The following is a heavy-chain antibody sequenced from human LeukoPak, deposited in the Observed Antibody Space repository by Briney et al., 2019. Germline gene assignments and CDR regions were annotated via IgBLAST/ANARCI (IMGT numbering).Heavy chain of an antibody. CDR1: GYSISSGYY. CDR2: IYHSGST. D-gene: IGHD6-19*01. J-gene: IGHJ4*02. Sequence: PSETLSLTCTVSGYSISSGYYWGWIRQPPGKGLEWIGSIYHSGSTYYNPSLKSRVTISVDTSKNQFSLKLSSVTAADTAVYYCAREISGWYDDWGQGTLVTVSS. CDR3: AREISGWYDD. V-gene: IGHV4-38-2*02.